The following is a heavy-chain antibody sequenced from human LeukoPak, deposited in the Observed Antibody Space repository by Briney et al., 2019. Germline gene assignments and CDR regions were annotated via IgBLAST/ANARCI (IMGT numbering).Heavy chain of an antibody. Sequence: SETLSLTCAVYGGSFSGYYWSWIRQPPGKGLEWIGYIYYSGSTNYNPSLKSRVTISVDTSKNQFSLKLSSVTAADTAVYYCARDSGDYDSSGYLMDVWGQGTTVTVSS. V-gene: IGHV4-59*01. CDR2: IYYSGST. J-gene: IGHJ6*02. CDR3: ARDSGDYDSSGYLMDV. D-gene: IGHD3-22*01. CDR1: GGSFSGYY.